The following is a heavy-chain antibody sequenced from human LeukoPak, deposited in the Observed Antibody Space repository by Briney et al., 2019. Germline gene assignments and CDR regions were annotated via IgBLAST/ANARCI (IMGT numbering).Heavy chain of an antibody. V-gene: IGHV1-2*02. D-gene: IGHD3-16*01. CDR1: GYTFTDYF. J-gene: IGHJ5*02. CDR3: ARAYEYGWFDP. Sequence: ASVKVSCKASGYTFTDYFLHLLRQAPGQGLEWMGWINPKTGATNYAQSFQGRVTMTRDTSISTGNMELNRLRSDDTAVYYCARAYEYGWFDPWGQGTLVTVSS. CDR2: INPKTGAT.